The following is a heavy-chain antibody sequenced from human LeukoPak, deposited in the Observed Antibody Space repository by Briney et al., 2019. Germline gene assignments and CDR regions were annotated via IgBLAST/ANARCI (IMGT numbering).Heavy chain of an antibody. D-gene: IGHD6-19*01. CDR3: ARSPDSSGWYPDYYMDV. V-gene: IGHV1-2*06. J-gene: IGHJ6*03. Sequence: ASVKVSCKASGYTFTAYYMHWVRQAPGQGLEWMGRINPNSGGTNYAQKFQGRVTMTRDTSISTAYMELSRLRSDDTAVYYCARSPDSSGWYPDYYMDVWGKGTTVTVSS. CDR2: INPNSGGT. CDR1: GYTFTAYY.